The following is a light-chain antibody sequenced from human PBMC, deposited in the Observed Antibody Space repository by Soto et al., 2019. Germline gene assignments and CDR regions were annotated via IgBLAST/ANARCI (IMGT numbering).Light chain of an antibody. CDR1: QSLVNSDGNTY. CDR3: QHYNSYSEA. V-gene: IGKV2-24*01. CDR2: KIS. Sequence: DIVMTQTPLSSPVTLGQPASISCKSIQSLVNSDGNTYLSWLQQRPGQPPRLLIYKISNRFPGVPSRFSGSGSGTEFTLTISSLQPDDFATYYCQHYNSYSEAFGQGTKVDI. J-gene: IGKJ1*01.